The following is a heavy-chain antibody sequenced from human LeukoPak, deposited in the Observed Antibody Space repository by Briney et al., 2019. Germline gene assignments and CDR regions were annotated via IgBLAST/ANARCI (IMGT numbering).Heavy chain of an antibody. V-gene: IGHV4-4*07. D-gene: IGHD5-12*01. J-gene: IGHJ6*03. Sequence: SETLSLTCTVSGGSISNYWSWIRQPAGKGLEWIGLIYARGNTNYNPSLKSRVTMSIDTSKNQFSLKLTSVTAADTAVYYCARGRVRRLRSPLYYYYMDVWGKGTTVTVSS. CDR2: IYARGNT. CDR3: ARGRVRRLRSPLYYYYMDV. CDR1: GGSISNY.